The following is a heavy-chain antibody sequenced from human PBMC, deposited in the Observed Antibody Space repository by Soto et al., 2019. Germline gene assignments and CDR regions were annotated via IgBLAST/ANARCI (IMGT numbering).Heavy chain of an antibody. Sequence: QVQLVQSGAEEKKPGASVKDSCKASGYTFTSYAMHWVRQAPGQRLEWMGWINAGNGNTKYSQKFQGRVTITRDTSASTASMELSSLRSEDTAVYYCARAPSCWYFDLWGRGTLVTVSS. V-gene: IGHV1-3*05. CDR2: INAGNGNT. CDR1: GYTFTSYA. J-gene: IGHJ2*01. CDR3: ARAPSCWYFDL.